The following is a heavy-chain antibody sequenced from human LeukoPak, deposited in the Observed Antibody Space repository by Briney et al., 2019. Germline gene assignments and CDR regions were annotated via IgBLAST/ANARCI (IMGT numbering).Heavy chain of an antibody. CDR2: ISGSTTYI. Sequence: GGSLRLSCAASGFTFSSYSMIWVRQAPGKGLEWVSSISGSTTYIYYTDSLKGRFTISRDNAKNSLFLQMSSLRAEDTAVYYCARGISSGWYFGAFDIWGQGTMVTVSS. CDR1: GFTFSSYS. CDR3: ARGISSGWYFGAFDI. V-gene: IGHV3-21*01. J-gene: IGHJ3*02. D-gene: IGHD6-19*01.